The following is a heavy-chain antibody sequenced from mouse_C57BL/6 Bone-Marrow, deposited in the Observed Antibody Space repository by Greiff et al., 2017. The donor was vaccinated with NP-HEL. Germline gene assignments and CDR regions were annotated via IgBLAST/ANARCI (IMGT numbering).Heavy chain of an antibody. V-gene: IGHV5-17*01. CDR1: GFTFSDYG. D-gene: IGHD1-1*01. J-gene: IGHJ1*03. CDR3: ARITTVVEWYFDV. CDR2: ISSGSSTI. Sequence: EVQRVESGGGLVKPGGSLKLSCAASGFTFSDYGMHWVRQAPEKGLEWVAYISSGSSTIYYADTVKGRFTISRDNAKNTLFLQMTSLRSEDTAMYYCARITTVVEWYFDVWGTGTTVTVSS.